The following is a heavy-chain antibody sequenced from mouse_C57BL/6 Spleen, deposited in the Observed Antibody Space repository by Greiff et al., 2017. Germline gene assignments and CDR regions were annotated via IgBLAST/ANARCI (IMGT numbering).Heavy chain of an antibody. J-gene: IGHJ2*01. CDR1: GYTFTSYW. D-gene: IGHD2-14*01. CDR3: ARGDDRYFDY. Sequence: QVQLQQPGAELVKPGASVKLSCKASGYTFTSYWMHWVKQRPGQGLEWIGMIHPNSGSTNYNEKFKNKATLTVDKSSSTAYMQLSSLTSEDSSVYYCARGDDRYFDYWGQGTTLTVSS. CDR2: IHPNSGST. V-gene: IGHV1-64*01.